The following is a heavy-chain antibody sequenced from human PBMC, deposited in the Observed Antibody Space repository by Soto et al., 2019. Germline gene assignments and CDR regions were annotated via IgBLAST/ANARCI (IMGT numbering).Heavy chain of an antibody. CDR1: GFSFRNYA. Sequence: GGSLRLSCTTSGFSFRNYAMHWVRQAPGKGLEWVAVIWYDGSKKYYADSVTGRFTASRDNSKNMMFLQMNSLRAEDTAVYYCARDPYSDNDVFFDYWGQGSLVTVSS. D-gene: IGHD4-4*01. V-gene: IGHV3-33*01. J-gene: IGHJ4*02. CDR3: ARDPYSDNDVFFDY. CDR2: IWYDGSKK.